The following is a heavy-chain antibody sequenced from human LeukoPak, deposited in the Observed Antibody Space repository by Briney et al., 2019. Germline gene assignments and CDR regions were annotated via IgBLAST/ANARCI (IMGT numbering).Heavy chain of an antibody. J-gene: IGHJ4*02. CDR2: TYYRSKWYN. Sequence: SQTLSLTCVISGDTVSSNRGAWNWIRQSPSRGLEWLGRTYYRSKWYNDYAESAKSRITINPDTSRNQLCLQLNSVTPEDTAMYYCARRWATGDFFYWGQGTLVTVSS. V-gene: IGHV6-1*01. CDR3: ARRWATGDFFY. D-gene: IGHD7-27*01. CDR1: GDTVSSNRGA.